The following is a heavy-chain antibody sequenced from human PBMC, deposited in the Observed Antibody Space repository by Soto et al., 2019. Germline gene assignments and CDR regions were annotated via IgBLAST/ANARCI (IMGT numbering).Heavy chain of an antibody. CDR3: ARAPSRGSNYATGNWFDP. J-gene: IGHJ5*02. CDR2: INSDGSST. D-gene: IGHD4-4*01. CDR1: GFTFSSYW. Sequence: PWGSLRLSCAASGFTFSSYWMHWVRQAPGKGLVWVSRINSDGSSTSYADSVKGRFTISRDNAKNTLYLQMNSLRAEDTAVYYCARAPSRGSNYATGNWFDPWGQGTLVTVSS. V-gene: IGHV3-74*01.